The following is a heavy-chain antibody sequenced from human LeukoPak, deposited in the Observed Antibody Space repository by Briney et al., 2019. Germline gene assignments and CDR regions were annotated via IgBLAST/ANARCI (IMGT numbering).Heavy chain of an antibody. CDR2: IYYSGST. J-gene: IGHJ4*02. CDR3: ARDRGTWNDDGFDY. CDR1: GGSISSSSYD. V-gene: IGHV4-39*07. Sequence: SETLSLTCTLSGGSISSSSYDWGWIRQPPGKGLEWIGSIYYSGSTYYNPSLKSRVTISVDTSKNQFSLKLSSVTAADTAVYYCARDRGTWNDDGFDYWGQGTLVTVSS. D-gene: IGHD1-1*01.